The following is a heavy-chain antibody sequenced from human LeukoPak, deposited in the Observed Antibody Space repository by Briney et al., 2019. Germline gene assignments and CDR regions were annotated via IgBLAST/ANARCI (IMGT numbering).Heavy chain of an antibody. V-gene: IGHV4-59*08. J-gene: IGHJ4*02. CDR3: ARHGNAYSSSWFDY. Sequence: PSETLSLTCTVSGDSISSSYWNWIRQPPGKGLEWIGYFYYSGSTNYNPSLKSRVTISPDTSRNQFSLKLTSVTTADTAVYYCARHGNAYSSSWFDYWGQGTLVTVSS. CDR2: FYYSGST. D-gene: IGHD6-13*01. CDR1: GDSISSSY.